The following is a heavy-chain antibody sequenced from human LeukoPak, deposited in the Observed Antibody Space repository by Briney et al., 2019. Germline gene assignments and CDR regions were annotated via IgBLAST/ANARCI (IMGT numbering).Heavy chain of an antibody. CDR1: GCNFSSYH. V-gene: IGHV1-46*01. CDR3: ARGSSDELLYRALWY. D-gene: IGHD2-2*02. J-gene: IGHJ4*02. CDR2: INPSGGST. Sequence: ASVKVSCKASGCNFSSYHMHWVRQAPGQGLEWMGIINPSGGSTSYAQKSQGRVTMTRDTSTSTVYMELSSLRSEDTAVYYCARGSSDELLYRALWYWGQGTLVTVSS.